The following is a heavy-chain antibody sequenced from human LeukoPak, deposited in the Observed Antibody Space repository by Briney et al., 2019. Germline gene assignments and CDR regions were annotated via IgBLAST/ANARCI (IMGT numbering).Heavy chain of an antibody. V-gene: IGHV3-23*01. Sequence: PGGSLRLSCAASGFTFSTYAMSWVRQAPGKGLEWVSAISDNGGTTYYADSVKGRFTISRDNSKNTVYLQMSSLRAEDMAVYFCARDPFKGYSGWEHWGQGTLVTVSS. J-gene: IGHJ4*02. CDR1: GFTFSTYA. D-gene: IGHD5-12*01. CDR2: ISDNGGTT. CDR3: ARDPFKGYSGWEH.